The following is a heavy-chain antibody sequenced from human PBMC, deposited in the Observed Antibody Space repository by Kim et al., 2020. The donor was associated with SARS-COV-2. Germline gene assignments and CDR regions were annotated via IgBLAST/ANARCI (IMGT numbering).Heavy chain of an antibody. J-gene: IGHJ6*02. CDR2: IIPIFGTA. V-gene: IGHV1-69*13. CDR3: AKTGSSSGWTCYSYGMDV. D-gene: IGHD6-19*01. Sequence: SVKVSCKASGGTFSNYAISWVRQAPGQGLEWMGGIIPIFGTANYAQKFQGRVTITADASTSTAHMELSSLRSEDTAVYYCAKTGSSSGWTCYSYGMDVWGQGTTVTVSS. CDR1: GGTFSNYA.